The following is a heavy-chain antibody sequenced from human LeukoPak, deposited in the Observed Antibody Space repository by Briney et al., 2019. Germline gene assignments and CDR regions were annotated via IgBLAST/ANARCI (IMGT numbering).Heavy chain of an antibody. J-gene: IGHJ4*02. CDR1: RGTFSNFA. CDR3: ASDSRQGYDPEAGFEY. D-gene: IGHD3-3*01. Sequence: ASVKVSCKISRGTFSNFAISWVRQAPGQGLEWMGGIIPIFGTGNYAQKFQGRVTIIADESTSIVYMELSSLASEDTAVYYCASDSRQGYDPEAGFEYWGQGTLVTVSS. V-gene: IGHV1-69*13. CDR2: IIPIFGTG.